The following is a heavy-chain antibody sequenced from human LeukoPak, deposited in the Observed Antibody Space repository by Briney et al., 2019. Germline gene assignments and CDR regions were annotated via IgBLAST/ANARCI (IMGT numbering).Heavy chain of an antibody. Sequence: SETLSLTCAVYGGSFSGYYWGWIRQPPGQGLEWIGSIYHSGRTYYNPSLKSRVTISVDTSKNQFSLNLSSVTAADTAVYYCGRHGEEGILSYWYFDLWGRGTLVTVSS. CDR1: GGSFSGYY. D-gene: IGHD7-27*01. CDR2: IYHSGRT. J-gene: IGHJ2*01. V-gene: IGHV4-38-2*01. CDR3: GRHGEEGILSYWYFDL.